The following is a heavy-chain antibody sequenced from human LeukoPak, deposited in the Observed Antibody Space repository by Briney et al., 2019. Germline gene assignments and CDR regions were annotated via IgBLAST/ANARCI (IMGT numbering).Heavy chain of an antibody. CDR3: ARQTPWHENHSFDY. Sequence: SETLSLTCTVSGGPISRHYWSWIRQPPGKGLEWIGYIYSSGSTSYNPSFQSRVTISEDMSKNQFSLRVSSVTAADTALYFCARQTPWHENHSFDYWGQGALVTVSS. J-gene: IGHJ4*02. CDR1: GGPISRHY. CDR2: IYSSGST. D-gene: IGHD1-14*01. V-gene: IGHV4-4*09.